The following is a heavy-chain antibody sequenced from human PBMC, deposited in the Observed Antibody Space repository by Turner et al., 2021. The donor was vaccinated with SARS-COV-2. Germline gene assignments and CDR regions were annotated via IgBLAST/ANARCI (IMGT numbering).Heavy chain of an antibody. Sequence: EVQLVESGGGLVQPGGSLRLSCEASTFTFSNYELNWVRQDAGKGLEWLSDINQSGSNGHYADSVKGRFTISRDNAKSSLSLNMNSLKVEDTAVYYCARWGWLEYYHGMDVWGQGTTVIVSS. CDR1: TFTFSNYE. J-gene: IGHJ6*02. CDR2: INQSGSNG. D-gene: IGHD6-19*01. CDR3: ARWGWLEYYHGMDV. V-gene: IGHV3-48*03.